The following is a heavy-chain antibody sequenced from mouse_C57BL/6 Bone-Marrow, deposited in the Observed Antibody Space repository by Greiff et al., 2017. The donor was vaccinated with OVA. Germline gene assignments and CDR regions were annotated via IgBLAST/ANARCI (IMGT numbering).Heavy chain of an antibody. Sequence: QVQLQQPGAELVMPGASVKLSCKASGYTFTSSWMHWVKQRPGPGLEWIGEIDPSDSYTTYTQKFKGKSTFTVDKYSITAYMQPSNLTSEDSAVYYCASYGYWAYWGQGTLVTVSA. V-gene: IGHV1-69*01. J-gene: IGHJ3*01. D-gene: IGHD2-2*01. CDR1: GYTFTSSW. CDR2: IDPSDSYT. CDR3: ASYGYWAY.